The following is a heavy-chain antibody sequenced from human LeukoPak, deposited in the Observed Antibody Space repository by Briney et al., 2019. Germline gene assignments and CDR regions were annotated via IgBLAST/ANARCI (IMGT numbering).Heavy chain of an antibody. V-gene: IGHV3-30*02. CDR2: IRYDGGDI. CDR3: ARASPTFWSGYYSSSGRTGIGYFDY. J-gene: IGHJ4*02. Sequence: GGSLRLSCAASGFTFSTYAMHWVHQAPGKGLEWVAFIRYDGGDIFYADSLKGRFTISRDNSKNTLYLQMSSLRPEDTAVYYCARASPTFWSGYYSSSGRTGIGYFDYWAREPWSPSPQ. D-gene: IGHD3-3*01. CDR1: GFTFSTYA.